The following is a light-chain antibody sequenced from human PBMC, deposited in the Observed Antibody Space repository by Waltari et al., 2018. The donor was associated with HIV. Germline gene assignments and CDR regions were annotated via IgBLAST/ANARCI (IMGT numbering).Light chain of an antibody. CDR2: WAS. J-gene: IGKJ1*01. CDR3: HQYYTTSWT. Sequence: DIIMTQSPESLAVSLGGTATITCKSSRSVLYDSHNKHSITWYQQKSGPPPKVLIYWASVLESGVPDRFSGRWSGTDFTLTISNLQAEDVAIYYCHQYYTTSWTFGRGTRVEIK. CDR1: RSVLYDSHNKHS. V-gene: IGKV4-1*01.